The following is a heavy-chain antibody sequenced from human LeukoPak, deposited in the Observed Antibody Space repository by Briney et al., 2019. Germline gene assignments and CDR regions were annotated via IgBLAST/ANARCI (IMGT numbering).Heavy chain of an antibody. J-gene: IGHJ4*02. V-gene: IGHV3-23*01. CDR1: GLSFSTYW. CDR3: AKDLHAFYDSSGYFDY. CDR2: ISNSDGST. D-gene: IGHD3-22*01. Sequence: GGSLRLSCAASGLSFSTYWMSWVRQAPGKGLEWVSAISNSDGSTYYADSVKGRFTISRDNSKNTLYLQMNSLRAEDTAVYYCAKDLHAFYDSSGYFDYWGQGTLVTVSS.